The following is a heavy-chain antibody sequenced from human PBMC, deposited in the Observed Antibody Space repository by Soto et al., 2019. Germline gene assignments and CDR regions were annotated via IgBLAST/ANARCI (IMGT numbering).Heavy chain of an antibody. J-gene: IGHJ6*02. CDR3: ARLLCLGYSGMDV. CDR1: GYTFSTYY. CDR2: INPNCGAT. V-gene: IGHV1-46*04. Sequence: QVQLVQSGAEVKKPGASVKVSCKASGYTFSTYYLHWVRQAPGQGLEWMGVINPNCGATSYAQKLQGRVTMTRDTSTNAVYMELRSLRSEDTPIYYCARLLCLGYSGMDVWGQGTTVTVSS. D-gene: IGHD3-10*02.